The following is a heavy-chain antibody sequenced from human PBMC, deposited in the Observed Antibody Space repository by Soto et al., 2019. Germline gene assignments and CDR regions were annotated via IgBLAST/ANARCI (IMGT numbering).Heavy chain of an antibody. V-gene: IGHV3-23*01. D-gene: IGHD5-12*01. CDR1: GFTFSSYA. J-gene: IGHJ4*02. CDR3: AKGARDGYTLWVFDY. Sequence: EVQLLESGGGLVQPGGSLRLSCAASGFTFSSYAMSWVRQAPGKGLEWVSAISGSGGSTYYADSVKGRFTISRDNSKNPLYLQRNSLRAEDTSVYYCAKGARDGYTLWVFDYWGQGTLVTVSS. CDR2: ISGSGGST.